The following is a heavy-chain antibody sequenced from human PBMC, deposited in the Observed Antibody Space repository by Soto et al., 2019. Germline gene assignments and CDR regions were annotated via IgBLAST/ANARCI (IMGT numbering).Heavy chain of an antibody. CDR2: ISGSGFST. CDR1: GFTFNTHA. CDR3: ATFTFGRPFDT. J-gene: IGHJ3*02. Sequence: GGSLRLSYSASGFTFNTHAMSWVRQAPGQGLEWVSAISGSGFSTYYADSVKGRFSISSDSSKNTLFQQMNSLRADDTAVYFCATFTFGRPFDTWGQGTMVTVSS. V-gene: IGHV3-23*01. D-gene: IGHD3-16*01.